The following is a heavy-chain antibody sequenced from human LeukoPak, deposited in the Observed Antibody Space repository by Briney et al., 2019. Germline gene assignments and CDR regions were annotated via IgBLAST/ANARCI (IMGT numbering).Heavy chain of an antibody. Sequence: ASVKVSCKASGYTFTSYGISWVRQVPGQGLEWMGWISAYNGHTKYAQKVQGRVTMTTDTSTSTAYMELRSLRSDDTAVYYCARGFPPRRNYDSSGYYSYYFDYWGQGTLVTVSS. CDR3: ARGFPPRRNYDSSGYYSYYFDY. J-gene: IGHJ4*02. CDR1: GYTFTSYG. V-gene: IGHV1-18*01. CDR2: ISAYNGHT. D-gene: IGHD3-22*01.